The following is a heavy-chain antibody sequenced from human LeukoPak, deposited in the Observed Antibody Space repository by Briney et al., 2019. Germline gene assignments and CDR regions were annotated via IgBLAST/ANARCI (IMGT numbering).Heavy chain of an antibody. CDR1: GGSFSGYY. CDR3: ARDVYGADY. J-gene: IGHJ4*02. CDR2: INHSGST. D-gene: IGHD4-17*01. V-gene: IGHV4-34*01. Sequence: SETLSLTCAVYGGSFSGYYWSWLRQPPGQGPEWIGEINHSGSTNYNPSLKSRVTISVDTSKNQFSLKLSSVTAADTAVYYCARDVYGADYWGQGTLVTVSS.